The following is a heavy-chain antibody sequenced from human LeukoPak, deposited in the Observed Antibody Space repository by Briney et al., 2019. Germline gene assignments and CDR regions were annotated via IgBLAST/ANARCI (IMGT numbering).Heavy chain of an antibody. Sequence: ASVKVSCKVSGYTLTELTMHWVRQAPGKGLEWMGGFDPENGETVYAQKFQGRVTMTEDTSTDTAYMELSSLRSEDTALYFCTIWGSGSFSDPAFDYWGQGTPVTVSS. CDR2: FDPENGET. CDR1: GYTLTELT. V-gene: IGHV1-24*01. J-gene: IGHJ4*02. CDR3: TIWGSGSFSDPAFDY. D-gene: IGHD1-26*01.